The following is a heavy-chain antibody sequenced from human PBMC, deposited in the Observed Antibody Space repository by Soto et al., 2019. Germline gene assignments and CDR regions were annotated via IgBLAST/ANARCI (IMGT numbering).Heavy chain of an antibody. CDR3: AKDGEEDWLLEYNWFDP. D-gene: IGHD3-9*01. Sequence: GGSLRLSCAASGFTFSRYAMSWVRQAPGKGLEWVSAISGSGGSTYYADSVKGRFTISRDNSKNTLYLQMNSLRAEDTAVYYCAKDGEEDWLLEYNWFDPWGQGTLVTVSS. J-gene: IGHJ5*02. CDR1: GFTFSRYA. V-gene: IGHV3-23*01. CDR2: ISGSGGST.